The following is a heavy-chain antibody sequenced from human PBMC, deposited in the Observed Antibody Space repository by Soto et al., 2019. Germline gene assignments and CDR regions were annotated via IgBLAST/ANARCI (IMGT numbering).Heavy chain of an antibody. V-gene: IGHV5-51*01. CDR1: GYSFTSYW. CDR2: IYPGDSDT. D-gene: IGHD3-22*01. J-gene: IGHJ3*02. Sequence: PGESLKISCKGSGYSFTSYWIGWVRQMPGKGLEWMGIIYPGDSDTRYSPSFQGQVTISADKSISTAYLQWSSLRASDTAMYYCASAGYYYDSKHDAFDIWGQGTMVTVSS. CDR3: ASAGYYYDSKHDAFDI.